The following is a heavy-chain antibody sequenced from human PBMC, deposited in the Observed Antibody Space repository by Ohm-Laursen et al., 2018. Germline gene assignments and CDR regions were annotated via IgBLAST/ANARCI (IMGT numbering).Heavy chain of an antibody. J-gene: IGHJ4*02. Sequence: SLRLSCSAPGFTFSSYWMSWVRQAPGKGLEWVANIKQDGSEKYYVDSVKGRFTISRDDAKNSLYLQMNSLRAEDTAVYYCARDLAKDYWGQGTLVTVSS. D-gene: IGHD3-3*02. V-gene: IGHV3-7*01. CDR2: IKQDGSEK. CDR1: GFTFSSYW. CDR3: ARDLAKDY.